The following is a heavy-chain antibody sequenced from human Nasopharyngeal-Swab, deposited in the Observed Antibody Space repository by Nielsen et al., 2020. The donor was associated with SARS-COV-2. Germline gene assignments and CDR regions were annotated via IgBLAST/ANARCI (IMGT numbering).Heavy chain of an antibody. CDR2: ISGSGGSP. D-gene: IGHD3-16*01. J-gene: IGHJ4*02. Sequence: GESLKISCAASGFTFRTHAMTWVRQAPGKGLDWVSLISGSGGSPYYADSVKGRFTISRDDSKNTLYLQMNSLGAEDTAVYYCAKDGGAYFDSWGQGTLVTVSS. V-gene: IGHV3-23*01. CDR1: GFTFRTHA. CDR3: AKDGGAYFDS.